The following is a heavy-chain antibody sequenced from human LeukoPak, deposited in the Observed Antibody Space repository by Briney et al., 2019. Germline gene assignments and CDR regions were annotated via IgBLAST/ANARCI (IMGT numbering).Heavy chain of an antibody. CDR1: GFTFSSYG. CDR2: ISSNGGTT. D-gene: IGHD4-23*01. Sequence: GGSLRLSCAASGFTFSSYGMGWVRQAPGKGLECVSDISSNGGTTYYGNSVKGRFTISRDNSKNTLHLQMGSLRTEDMAVYYCARAIRWACAYWGQGTLVTVAS. CDR3: ARAIRWACAY. V-gene: IGHV3-64*01. J-gene: IGHJ4*02.